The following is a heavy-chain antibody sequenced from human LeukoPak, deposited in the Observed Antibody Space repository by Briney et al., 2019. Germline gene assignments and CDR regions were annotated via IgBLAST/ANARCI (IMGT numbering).Heavy chain of an antibody. CDR1: GFTFSSYW. V-gene: IGHV3-7*03. CDR2: IKQDGSEK. CDR3: ARSRSYYFDF. D-gene: IGHD1-26*01. J-gene: IGHJ4*02. Sequence: PGGSLGLSCAASGFTFSSYWMSWVRQAPGKGPEWVANIKQDGSEKYYVDSVKGRVTISRDNAKNSLYLQMNSLRAEDTAVYYCARSRSYYFDFWGQGTLVTVSS.